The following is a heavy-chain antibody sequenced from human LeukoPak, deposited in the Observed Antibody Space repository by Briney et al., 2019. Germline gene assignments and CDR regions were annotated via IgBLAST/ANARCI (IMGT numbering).Heavy chain of an antibody. J-gene: IGHJ4*02. D-gene: IGHD6-13*01. CDR3: ARDGIGAAGTGDY. Sequence: ASVKVSCKASGYMFSSYGFSWVRRAHGQGLEWMGWISAYNGNTKYTQDLQGRVTMTTDTATSTAYMELRSLRSDDTAVYYCARDGIGAAGTGDYWGQGTLVTVSS. CDR1: GYMFSSYG. V-gene: IGHV1-18*04. CDR2: ISAYNGNT.